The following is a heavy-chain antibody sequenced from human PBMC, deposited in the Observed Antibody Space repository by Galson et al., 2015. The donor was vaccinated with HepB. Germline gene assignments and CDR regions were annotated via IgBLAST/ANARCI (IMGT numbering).Heavy chain of an antibody. V-gene: IGHV3-64*01. CDR2: ISSNGGST. CDR3: ARDLMRGPGIAALVGY. D-gene: IGHD6-25*01. Sequence: SLRLSCAASGFTFSSYAMHWVRQAPGKGLEYVSAISSNGGSTYYANSVKGRFTISRDNSKNTLYLQMGSLRAEDMAVYYCARDLMRGPGIAALVGYWGQGTLVTVSS. CDR1: GFTFSSYA. J-gene: IGHJ4*02.